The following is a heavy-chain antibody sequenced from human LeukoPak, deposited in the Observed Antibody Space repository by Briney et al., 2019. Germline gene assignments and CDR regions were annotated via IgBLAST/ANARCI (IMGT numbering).Heavy chain of an antibody. CDR3: AKALLGLWMFDY. CDR2: ISYDGSNK. D-gene: IGHD3-10*01. Sequence: GRSLRLSCAASGFTFSSYGMHWVRQAPGKGLEWVAVISYDGSNKYYADSVKGRFTISRDNSKNTLYLQMNSLRAGDTAVYFCAKALLGLWMFDYWGQGTLVTVSS. CDR1: GFTFSSYG. V-gene: IGHV3-30*18. J-gene: IGHJ4*02.